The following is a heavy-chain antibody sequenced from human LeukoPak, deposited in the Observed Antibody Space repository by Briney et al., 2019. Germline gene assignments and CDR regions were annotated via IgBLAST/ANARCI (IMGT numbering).Heavy chain of an antibody. CDR1: GSTFSSYA. D-gene: IGHD5-18*01. Sequence: SVKVSCKASGSTFSSYAISWVRQAPGQGLEWMGRIIPILGIANYAQKFQGRVTITADKSTSTAYMELSSLRSEDTAVYYCARGRMTNTAIGYWGQGTLVTVSS. V-gene: IGHV1-69*04. J-gene: IGHJ4*02. CDR3: ARGRMTNTAIGY. CDR2: IIPILGIA.